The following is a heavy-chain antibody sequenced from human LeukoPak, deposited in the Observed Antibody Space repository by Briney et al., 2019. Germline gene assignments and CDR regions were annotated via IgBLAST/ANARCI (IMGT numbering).Heavy chain of an antibody. Sequence: PSETLSLTGTVSGGSISSSNYYWGWIRQPPGKGLEWIGSIYYSGSTYYNPSLKSRVTISVDTSKNQFSLKLSSVTAADTAVYYCARIVKVGGTRQFDYWGQGTLVTVSS. CDR3: ARIVKVGGTRQFDY. CDR1: GGSISSSNYY. CDR2: IYYSGST. D-gene: IGHD1-26*01. V-gene: IGHV4-39*01. J-gene: IGHJ4*02.